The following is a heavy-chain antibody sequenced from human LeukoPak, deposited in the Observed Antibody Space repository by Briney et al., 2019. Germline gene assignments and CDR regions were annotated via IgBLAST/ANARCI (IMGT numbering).Heavy chain of an antibody. J-gene: IGHJ4*02. D-gene: IGHD2-15*01. CDR3: ATDRATQYFDY. CDR1: GITYRSYG. V-gene: IGHV3-30*02. Sequence: GGSLRLSCAASGITYRSYGMHWVRQAPGKGLEWVAFIWYDGSNKYYADSVKGRFTISRDNSRNTLFLQMNSLRAEDTAVYYCATDRATQYFDYWGQGTLVSVSS. CDR2: IWYDGSNK.